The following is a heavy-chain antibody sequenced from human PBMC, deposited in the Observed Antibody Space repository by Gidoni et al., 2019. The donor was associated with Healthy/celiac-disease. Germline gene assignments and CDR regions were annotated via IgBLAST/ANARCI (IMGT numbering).Heavy chain of an antibody. CDR2: ISWNSGSI. CDR3: SGSPDY. V-gene: IGHV3-9*01. D-gene: IGHD3-10*01. CDR1: GFTFDDYA. J-gene: IGHJ4*02. Sequence: EVQLVESGGGLVQPGRSLRLSCAASGFTFDDYAMHWVRQAPGKGLEWVSGISWNSGSIGYADSVKGRFTISRDNAKNSLYLQMNSLRAEDTALYYCSGSPDYWGQGTLVTVSS.